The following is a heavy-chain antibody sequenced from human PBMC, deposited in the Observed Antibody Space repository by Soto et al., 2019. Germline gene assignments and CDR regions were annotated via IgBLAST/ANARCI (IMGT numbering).Heavy chain of an antibody. CDR1: GFTFSSYG. J-gene: IGHJ4*02. Sequence: GGSLRLSCAASGFTFSSYGMHWVRQAPGKGLEWVAVIWYDGSNKYYADSVKGRFTISRDNSKNTLYLQMNSLRAGDTAVYYCARDVGYCSGGSCYPHLDYWGQGTLVTVSS. CDR3: ARDVGYCSGGSCYPHLDY. D-gene: IGHD2-15*01. CDR2: IWYDGSNK. V-gene: IGHV3-33*01.